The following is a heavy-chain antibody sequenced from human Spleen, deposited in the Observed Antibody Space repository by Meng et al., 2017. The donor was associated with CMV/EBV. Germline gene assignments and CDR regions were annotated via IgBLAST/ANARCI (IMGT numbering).Heavy chain of an antibody. D-gene: IGHD4-11*01. CDR1: GGSIKNYY. J-gene: IGHJ4*02. CDR2: VYFIGNT. Sequence: SETLSLTCTVSGGSIKNYYWTWIRQPPGKGLEWIGYVYFIGNTNYNPSLKSRVTILVDTSKNQFSLRLRSVTAADTAVYYCAKGYSNYRVWGQGTLVTVSS. V-gene: IGHV4-59*03. CDR3: AKGYSNYRV.